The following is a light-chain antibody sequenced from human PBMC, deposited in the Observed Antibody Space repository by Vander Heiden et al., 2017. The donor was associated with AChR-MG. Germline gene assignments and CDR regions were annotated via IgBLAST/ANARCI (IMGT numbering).Light chain of an antibody. Sequence: SYELTQPPSASVSPGQTARITCSADVLSKQSVYWYQQRPGQAPVVVIFKDIERPSGISERFSGSRSGTTVTLTISGVQPEDEAAYYCQSADITGTSYVFGAGTKVTVL. J-gene: IGLJ1*01. CDR3: QSADITGTSYV. CDR2: KDI. CDR1: VLSKQS. V-gene: IGLV3-25*03.